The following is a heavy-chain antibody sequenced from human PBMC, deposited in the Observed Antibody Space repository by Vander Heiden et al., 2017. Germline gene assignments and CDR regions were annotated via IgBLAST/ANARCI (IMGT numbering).Heavy chain of an antibody. Sequence: QLVPVDSGGGVVQYGRALTPSFRASGCTLKTDGMHWVRQALGKGLEWLAINVYDGNTNDYADSVKGRFTISRDNSKNTLYLEMSSLRVEDTAIYYCARAGSDIAVAGPFDFWGQGTLVTVSS. J-gene: IGHJ4*02. CDR3: ARAGSDIAVAGPFDF. CDR1: GCTLKTDG. CDR2: NVYDGNTN. D-gene: IGHD6-19*01. V-gene: IGHV3-33*01.